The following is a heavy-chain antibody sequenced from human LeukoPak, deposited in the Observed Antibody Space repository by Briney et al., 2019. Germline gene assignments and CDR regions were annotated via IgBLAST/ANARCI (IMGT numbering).Heavy chain of an antibody. CDR3: ARGGQGDGYSADETFDI. V-gene: IGHV6-1*01. J-gene: IGHJ3*02. CDR2: TYYRSKWYS. D-gene: IGHD5-24*01. Sequence: SQTLSLTCAVSGDSVSSNSTACNWIRQSPSRGLEWLGRTYYRSKWYSDYAVSVKSRITINPDTSKNQFSLQLNSVTPEDTAVYYCARGGQGDGYSADETFDIWGQGTMVTVSS. CDR1: GDSVSSNSTA.